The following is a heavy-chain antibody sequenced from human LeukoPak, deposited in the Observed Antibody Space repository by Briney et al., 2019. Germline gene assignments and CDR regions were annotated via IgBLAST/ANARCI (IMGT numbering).Heavy chain of an antibody. CDR1: GFSFTNFW. V-gene: IGHV3-7*04. CDR3: ARGDAFSGDH. Sequence: GGSLRLSCAVSGFSFTNFWMSWVRQAPGRGLEWVANIHPEGNEKYHVESVKGRFTISRDNTKNLLFLQMNGMRVEDTAVYYCARGDAFSGDHWGQGTLVTVSS. J-gene: IGHJ4*02. CDR2: IHPEGNEK.